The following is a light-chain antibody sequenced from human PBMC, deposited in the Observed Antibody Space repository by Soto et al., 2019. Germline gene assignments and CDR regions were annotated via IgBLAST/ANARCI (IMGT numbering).Light chain of an antibody. J-gene: IGKJ1*01. V-gene: IGKV3-15*01. CDR3: QQYQNGWS. CDR2: GAS. Sequence: EIVMTQSPATLSVSPGERATLSCRASQSVGGNLAWYQQKPGQAPRLLIYGASTRATGIPASFSGSGSGIEFILTIDSLQSEVFAVYYCQQYQNGWSFGQGTKVEIK. CDR1: QSVGGN.